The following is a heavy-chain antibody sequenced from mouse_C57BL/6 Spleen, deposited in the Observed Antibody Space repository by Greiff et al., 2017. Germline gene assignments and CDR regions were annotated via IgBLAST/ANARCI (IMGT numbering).Heavy chain of an antibody. D-gene: IGHD1-1*01. V-gene: IGHV1-69*01. J-gene: IGHJ2*01. Sequence: QVQLQQPGAELVMPGASVKLSCKASGYTFTSYWMHWVKQRPGQGLEWIGEIDPSDSYTNYNQKFTGKSTLTVDKSSSTAYMQLSSLTSEDSAVYYCARSGPSYYYGSSPYFDYWGQGTTLTVSS. CDR1: GYTFTSYW. CDR3: ARSGPSYYYGSSPYFDY. CDR2: IDPSDSYT.